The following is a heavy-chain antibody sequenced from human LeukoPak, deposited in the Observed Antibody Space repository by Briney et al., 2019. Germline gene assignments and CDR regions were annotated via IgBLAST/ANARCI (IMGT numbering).Heavy chain of an antibody. V-gene: IGHV1-8*03. D-gene: IGHD4-11*01. CDR2: MNPNTGNT. Sequence: GASVKVSCKASGYTFTSYDINWVRQATGQGLEWMGWMNPNTGNTGYAQQFQGRVTITRSTSISTAYMELSSLRSEDTAVYYCARGQPHSNHSDYWGQGTLVTVSS. CDR1: GYTFTSYD. J-gene: IGHJ4*02. CDR3: ARGQPHSNHSDY.